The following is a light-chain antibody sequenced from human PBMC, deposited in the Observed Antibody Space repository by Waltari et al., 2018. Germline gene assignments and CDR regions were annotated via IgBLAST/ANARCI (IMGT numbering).Light chain of an antibody. V-gene: IGLV4-69*01. J-gene: IGLJ3*02. Sequence: QLVLTQSPSASASLGASVKLTCTLSSGHSSYAIAWHQQQPEKGPRYLMKLNSDGSQRKGDGIPDRFSCSSSGAERYLTISSLQSEDEADYYCQTWGTGFWVFGGGTKLTVL. CDR1: SGHSSYA. CDR2: LNSDGSQ. CDR3: QTWGTGFWV.